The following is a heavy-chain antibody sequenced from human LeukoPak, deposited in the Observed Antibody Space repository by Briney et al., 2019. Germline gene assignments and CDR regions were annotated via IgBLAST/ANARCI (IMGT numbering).Heavy chain of an antibody. V-gene: IGHV4-34*01. D-gene: IGHD5-18*01. CDR1: GGSFSGYY. Sequence: SETLSLTCAVYGGSFSGYYWSWIRQPPGKGLEWIGEINHSGSTNYNPSLKSRVTISVDTSKNQFSLKLSSVTAADTAVYYCAREFLGIHEDYWGQGTLVTVSS. CDR3: AREFLGIHEDY. J-gene: IGHJ4*02. CDR2: INHSGST.